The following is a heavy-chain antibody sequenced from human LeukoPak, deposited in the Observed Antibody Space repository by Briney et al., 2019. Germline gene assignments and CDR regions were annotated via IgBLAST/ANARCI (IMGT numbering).Heavy chain of an antibody. CDR3: ASCSSTSCYHLGYFQH. V-gene: IGHV1-69*06. CDR1: GGTFSSYA. CDR2: IIPIFDTA. J-gene: IGHJ1*01. D-gene: IGHD2-2*01. Sequence: SVKVSCKASGGTFSSYAISWVRQAPGQGLEWMGGIIPIFDTANYAQKFQGRVTITADKSTSTAYMELSSLRSEDTAVYYCASCSSTSCYHLGYFQHWGQGTLVTVSS.